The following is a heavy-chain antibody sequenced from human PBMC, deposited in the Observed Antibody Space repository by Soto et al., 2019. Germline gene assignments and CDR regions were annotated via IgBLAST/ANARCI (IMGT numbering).Heavy chain of an antibody. D-gene: IGHD1-26*01. Sequence: EVQLVESGGGLVQPGGSLRLSCAASGFGVSSSYMVWIRQAPGKGLEWVSSSYTGVTTYYAESVRGRFTTSTDSSRDNLYLQMNSLRVDDTAMYYCARHVGSYWYFDLWGRGTLVTVSS. CDR3: ARHVGSYWYFDL. J-gene: IGHJ2*01. V-gene: IGHV3-66*04. CDR2: SYTGVTT. CDR1: GFGVSSSY.